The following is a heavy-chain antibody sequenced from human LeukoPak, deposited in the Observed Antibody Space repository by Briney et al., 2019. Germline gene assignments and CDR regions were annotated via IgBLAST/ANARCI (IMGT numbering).Heavy chain of an antibody. CDR1: GFTFSIYA. CDR3: AKDRGRFLEWLDY. V-gene: IGHV3-23*01. CDR2: ISATGGST. J-gene: IGHJ4*02. D-gene: IGHD3-3*01. Sequence: GGSLRLSCAASGFTFSIYALTWVRQAPGKGLEWVSSISATGGSTYYADSVKGRFTISRDNAKNSLYLQMNSLRAEDTALYYCAKDRGRFLEWLDYWGQGTLVTVSS.